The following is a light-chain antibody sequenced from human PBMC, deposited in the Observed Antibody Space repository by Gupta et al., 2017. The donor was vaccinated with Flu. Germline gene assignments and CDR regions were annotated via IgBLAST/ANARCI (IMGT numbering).Light chain of an antibody. CDR3: QTGGSAIGV. J-gene: IGLJ3*02. CDR2: INSDGSH. V-gene: IGLV4-69*01. Sequence: VKITCTLSSGNRSNAKVWDQQQPEKGPKYLIKINSDGSHDKGDGIPGGYSGSRAGAESYRTMSRDQAEDEGDYYGQTGGSAIGVFGGGTKLTVL. CDR1: SGNRSNA.